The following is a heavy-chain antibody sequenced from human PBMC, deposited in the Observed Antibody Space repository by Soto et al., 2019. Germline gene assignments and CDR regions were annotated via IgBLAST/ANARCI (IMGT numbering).Heavy chain of an antibody. CDR3: ARVGCSGTSCFFGSSNNYGFDV. J-gene: IGHJ6*02. D-gene: IGHD2-2*01. CDR1: SGAISEYY. Sequence: SETLSLTCTLSSGAISEYYWSWIRQSPGKGLEWIGYIFYSGSTNYNPSLRSRVNISVDTSKNQFSLRLKSMTAADTAVYYCARVGCSGTSCFFGSSNNYGFDVWGPGTTVT. CDR2: IFYSGST. V-gene: IGHV4-59*01.